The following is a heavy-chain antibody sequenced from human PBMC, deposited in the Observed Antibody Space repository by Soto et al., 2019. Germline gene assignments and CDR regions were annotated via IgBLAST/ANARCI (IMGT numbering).Heavy chain of an antibody. Sequence: GASVKVSCKTSGYTFTSYGINWVRQAPGQGLEWMGWISAYNGNTNYAQKLQGRVTMTTDTSTSTAYMELRSLRSDDTAVYYCARALYGDYDGFFSWGQGTLVTVSS. CDR1: GYTFTSYG. J-gene: IGHJ4*02. V-gene: IGHV1-18*01. CDR3: ARALYGDYDGFFS. D-gene: IGHD4-17*01. CDR2: ISAYNGNT.